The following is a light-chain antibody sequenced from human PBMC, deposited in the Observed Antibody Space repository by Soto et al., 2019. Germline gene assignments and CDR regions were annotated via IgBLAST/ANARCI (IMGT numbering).Light chain of an antibody. Sequence: DIQMTQSPSTLSASVGDRVTITCRASQSIGIWLAWYQQKPGKAPKLLIYKASTSKSEVPSRFSGSASGTDFALTLSSLQPDDFATYCCHQYDSYVTFGQGTKLEIK. CDR1: QSIGIW. CDR3: HQYDSYVT. J-gene: IGKJ2*01. CDR2: KAS. V-gene: IGKV1-5*03.